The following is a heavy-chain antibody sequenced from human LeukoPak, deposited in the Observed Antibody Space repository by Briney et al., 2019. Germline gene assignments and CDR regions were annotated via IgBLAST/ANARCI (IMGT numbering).Heavy chain of an antibody. Sequence: GESLRLSCAASGFTFSPYGMNWVRQAPGKGLEWISYISRSATIIHYADSVKGRFTISRDDAKNSLYLQMSSLRAEDTAVYYCARDPCGADCHDEYFQYWGQGTLVTVSS. CDR2: ISRSATII. CDR1: GFTFSPYG. V-gene: IGHV3-48*01. D-gene: IGHD2-21*02. CDR3: ARDPCGADCHDEYFQY. J-gene: IGHJ1*01.